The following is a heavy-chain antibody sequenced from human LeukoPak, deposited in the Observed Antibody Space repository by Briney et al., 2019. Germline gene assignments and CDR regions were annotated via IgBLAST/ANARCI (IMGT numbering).Heavy chain of an antibody. CDR3: ARDRSSGRDLDY. Sequence: ASVKVSCKASGYTFTDYFMHWVRQAPRQSLEWMGWIHPNSGATNYAQKFQGRVIMTRDTSISTVNMELSSLRSDDTAVYYCARDRSSGRDLDYWGQGTLVTVSS. CDR1: GYTFTDYF. D-gene: IGHD3-22*01. J-gene: IGHJ4*02. V-gene: IGHV1-2*02. CDR2: IHPNSGAT.